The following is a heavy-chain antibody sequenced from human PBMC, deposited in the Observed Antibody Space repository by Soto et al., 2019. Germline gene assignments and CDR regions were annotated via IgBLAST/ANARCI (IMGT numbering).Heavy chain of an antibody. CDR3: ARSVAPPYFDY. J-gene: IGHJ4*02. Sequence: PSETLSLTCTVSGGSISSYYWSWIRQPPGKGLEWIGYIYYSGSTNYNPSLKSRVTISVDTSKNQFSLKLSSVTAADTAVYYCARSVAPPYFDYWGQGTLVTVSS. D-gene: IGHD2-15*01. CDR1: GGSISSYY. V-gene: IGHV4-59*01. CDR2: IYYSGST.